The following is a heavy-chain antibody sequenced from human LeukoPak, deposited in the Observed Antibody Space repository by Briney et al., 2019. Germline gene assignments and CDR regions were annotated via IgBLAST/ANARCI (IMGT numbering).Heavy chain of an antibody. V-gene: IGHV4-4*02. Sequence: SETLSLTCAVSGGSISSSNWWSWVRQPPGKGLEWIGEIYHSGSTNYNPSPKSRVTISVDKSKNQFSLKLSSVTAADTAVYYCARGSKDYDILTGPPRLLLDWYFDLWGRGTLVTVSS. CDR1: GGSISSSNW. CDR2: IYHSGST. D-gene: IGHD3-9*01. CDR3: ARGSKDYDILTGPPRLLLDWYFDL. J-gene: IGHJ2*01.